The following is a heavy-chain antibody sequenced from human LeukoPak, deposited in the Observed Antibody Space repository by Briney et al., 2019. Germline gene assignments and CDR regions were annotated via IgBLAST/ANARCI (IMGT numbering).Heavy chain of an antibody. V-gene: IGHV1-2*02. CDR2: INPNSGGT. CDR3: ARGRTGDEYFFDH. CDR1: GYTFTGYY. J-gene: IGHJ4*02. D-gene: IGHD7-27*01. Sequence: ASVKVSCKASGYTFTGYYLHWMRQAPGQGLEWLGWINPNSGGTNPAQKFQGRVTMTRDTSISTAYMELSRLRSDDTAVYYCARGRTGDEYFFDHWGQGTLVTVFS.